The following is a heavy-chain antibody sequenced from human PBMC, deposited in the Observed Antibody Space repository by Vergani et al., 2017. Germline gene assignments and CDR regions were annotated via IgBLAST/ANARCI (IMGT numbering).Heavy chain of an antibody. Sequence: EVQLVESGGGLVQPGRSLRLSCTASGFTFGDYAMSWFRQAPGKGLEWVGFIRSKAYGGTTEYAASVKGRFTISRDDSKSIAYLQMNSLKTEDTAVYYCAKDRESSSWGPLWFDPWGQGTLVTVSS. D-gene: IGHD6-13*01. CDR2: IRSKAYGGTT. CDR3: AKDRESSSWGPLWFDP. CDR1: GFTFGDYA. J-gene: IGHJ5*02. V-gene: IGHV3-49*03.